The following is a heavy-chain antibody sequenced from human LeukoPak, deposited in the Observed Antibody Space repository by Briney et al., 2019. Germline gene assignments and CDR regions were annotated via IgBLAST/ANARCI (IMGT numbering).Heavy chain of an antibody. J-gene: IGHJ4*02. D-gene: IGHD6-19*01. CDR2: ISSSSSYI. CDR1: GFTFSSYS. Sequence: GGSLRLSCAASGFTFSSYSMNWVRQAPGKGLEWVSSISSSSSYIYYADSMKGRFTISRDNAKNSLYLQMNSLRAEDTAVYYCARVRTVAVAGTLNYWGQGTLVTVSS. CDR3: ARVRTVAVAGTLNY. V-gene: IGHV3-21*01.